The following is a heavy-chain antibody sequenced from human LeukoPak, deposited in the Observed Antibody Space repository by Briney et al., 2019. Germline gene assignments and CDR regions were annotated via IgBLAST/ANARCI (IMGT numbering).Heavy chain of an antibody. Sequence: SETLSLTCTVSGGSISSGGYYWRWIRQHPGKGLEWIGYIYYSGSTYYNPSLKSRVTISVDTSKNQFSLKLSSVTAADTAVYYCARVIGGPSGYYLGAFDIWGQGTMVTVSS. CDR2: IYYSGST. V-gene: IGHV4-31*03. CDR1: GGSISSGGYY. D-gene: IGHD3-22*01. CDR3: ARVIGGPSGYYLGAFDI. J-gene: IGHJ3*02.